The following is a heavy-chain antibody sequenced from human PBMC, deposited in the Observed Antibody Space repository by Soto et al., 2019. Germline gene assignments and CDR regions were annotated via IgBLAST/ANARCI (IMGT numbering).Heavy chain of an antibody. V-gene: IGHV4-34*01. D-gene: IGHD1-26*01. CDR2: VSDSGSP. Sequence: PSETLSLTCTDFGGSLSAYSWSWIRLPPGKGLEWIGEVSDSGSPNYRPSIKSRATISVDTSRNQFSLKLTSVIAADTAVYFCARAGVSGPCDDFDIWGQGTMVTVSS. J-gene: IGHJ3*02. CDR1: GGSLSAYS. CDR3: ARAGVSGPCDDFDI.